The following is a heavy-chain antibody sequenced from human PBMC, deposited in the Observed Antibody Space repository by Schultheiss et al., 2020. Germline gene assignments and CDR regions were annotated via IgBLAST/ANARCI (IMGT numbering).Heavy chain of an antibody. CDR3: TTDPGAFDI. CDR1: GFSFSSYG. V-gene: IGHV3-33*08. D-gene: IGHD1-14*01. Sequence: GGSLRLSCAASGFSFSSYGIHWVRQAPGKGLEWVAVIWYDGSNKYYADSVKGRFTISRDNSKNTLYLQMNSLRVEDTAVYYCTTDPGAFDIWGQGTMVTVSS. J-gene: IGHJ3*02. CDR2: IWYDGSNK.